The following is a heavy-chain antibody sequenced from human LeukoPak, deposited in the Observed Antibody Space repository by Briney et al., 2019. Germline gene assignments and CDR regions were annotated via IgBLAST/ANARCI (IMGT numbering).Heavy chain of an antibody. D-gene: IGHD4-17*01. CDR2: IRYDGSNE. CDR3: ANLYGDYVLGFDY. V-gene: IGHV3-30*02. Sequence: GGSLRLSCAASGFTFSSYGMHWVRQAPGKGLEWVAFIRYDGSNEYYADSVKGRFTISRDNSKNTLYLQMNSLRAEDTAVYYCANLYGDYVLGFDYWGQGTLVTVSS. CDR1: GFTFSSYG. J-gene: IGHJ4*02.